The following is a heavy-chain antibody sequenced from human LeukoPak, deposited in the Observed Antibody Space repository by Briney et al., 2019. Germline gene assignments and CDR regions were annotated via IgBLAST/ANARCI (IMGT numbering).Heavy chain of an antibody. D-gene: IGHD6-19*01. CDR1: GYTFTDYY. Sequence: ASVKVSCKASGYTFTDYYIHWVRQAPGQGLEWMGWIDPNNGGTDYAQKFQGRVTMTRDTPISTAYMELSRLRSDDTAVYYCASLSGYSSGWYPGYWGQGTLVIVSS. CDR3: ASLSGYSSGWYPGY. V-gene: IGHV1-2*02. J-gene: IGHJ4*02. CDR2: IDPNNGGT.